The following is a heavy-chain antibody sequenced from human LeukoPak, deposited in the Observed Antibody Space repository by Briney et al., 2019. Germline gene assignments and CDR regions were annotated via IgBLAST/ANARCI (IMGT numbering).Heavy chain of an antibody. J-gene: IGHJ3*02. D-gene: IGHD2-21*02. V-gene: IGHV3-48*01. CDR3: ARTDEGSALDI. CDR1: GFTFSSYS. CDR2: ISSSSSI. Sequence: PGGSLRLSCAASGFTFSSYSMNWVRQAPGKGLEWVSYISSSSSIYYADSVKGRFTISRDNAKNPLYLQMNSLRAEDTAVYYCARTDEGSALDIWGQGTMVTVSS.